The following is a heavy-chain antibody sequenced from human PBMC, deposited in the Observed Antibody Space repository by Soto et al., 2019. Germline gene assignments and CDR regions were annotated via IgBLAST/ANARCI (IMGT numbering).Heavy chain of an antibody. Sequence: QLQLQESGPGLVKPSETLSLTCTVSGGSISSSSYYWGWIRQPPGKGLEWIGSIYYSGRTYYNPSLKSRVTNSEDTSKNQFSLKLSSVTAADTAVYYCARRNYGDYYFDYWGQGTLVTVSS. J-gene: IGHJ4*02. CDR3: ARRNYGDYYFDY. CDR1: GGSISSSSYY. V-gene: IGHV4-39*01. D-gene: IGHD4-17*01. CDR2: IYYSGRT.